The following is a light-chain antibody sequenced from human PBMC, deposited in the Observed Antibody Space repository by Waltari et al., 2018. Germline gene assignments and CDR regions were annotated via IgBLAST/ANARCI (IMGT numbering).Light chain of an antibody. V-gene: IGLV1-51*01. J-gene: IGLJ3*02. Sequence: QSVLTQAPSVSAAPGQPVTISFPRTTPTLGNNYVSWYQQLPGAAPKIVIYEDNRRPSGIPDRFSGSKSGASATLGITGLQTGDEADYYCGSWDSSLGIGVLGGGTRLTVL. CDR1: TPTLGNNY. CDR2: EDN. CDR3: GSWDSSLGIGV.